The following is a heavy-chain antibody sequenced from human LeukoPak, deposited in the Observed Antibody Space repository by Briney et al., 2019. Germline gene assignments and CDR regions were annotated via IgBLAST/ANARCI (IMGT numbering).Heavy chain of an antibody. J-gene: IGHJ3*02. Sequence: ASVKVSCKASGYTFTGYYMHWVRQAPGQGLEWMGWINPNSGGTNYAQKFQGRVTMTRDTSISTAYMELSRLRSDDTAVYYCARDGVAVAVNAFDIWGQGTMVTVSS. V-gene: IGHV1-2*02. CDR2: INPNSGGT. D-gene: IGHD6-19*01. CDR1: GYTFTGYY. CDR3: ARDGVAVAVNAFDI.